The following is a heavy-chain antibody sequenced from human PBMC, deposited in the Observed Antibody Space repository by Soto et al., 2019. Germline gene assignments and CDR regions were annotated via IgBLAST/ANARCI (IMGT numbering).Heavy chain of an antibody. CDR1: GFTFSSYA. J-gene: IGHJ4*02. CDR2: ISYDGSNK. CDR3: ARDSSLRGAVAVI. Sequence: QVQLVESGGGVVQPGRSLRLSCAASGFTFSSYAMHWVRQAPGKGLEGVAVISYDGSNKYYADSVKGRFTISRDNSKNTLYLQMNSLRAEDTAVYYCARDSSLRGAVAVIWGQGTLVTVSS. V-gene: IGHV3-30-3*01. D-gene: IGHD6-19*01.